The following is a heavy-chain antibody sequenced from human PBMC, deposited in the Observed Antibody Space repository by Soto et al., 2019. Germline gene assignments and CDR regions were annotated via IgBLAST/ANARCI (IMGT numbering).Heavy chain of an antibody. CDR2: IYHSGST. CDR1: SGSISSSNW. J-gene: IGHJ4*02. CDR3: ANQETTPYRVHS. Sequence: SETLSLTCAVSSGSISSSNWWSWVRQPPGKGLEWIGEIYHSGSTNYNPSLKSRVTISVDTSKNQFSLKLSSVTAADTAVYYCANQETTPYRVHSWGQGTLVTVSS. V-gene: IGHV4-4*02. D-gene: IGHD1-1*01.